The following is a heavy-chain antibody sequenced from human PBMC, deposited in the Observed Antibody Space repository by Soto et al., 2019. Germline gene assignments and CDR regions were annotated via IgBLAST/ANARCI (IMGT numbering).Heavy chain of an antibody. CDR3: ATVVPAAIHLYYYYYGMDV. CDR1: GGSISSSSYY. J-gene: IGHJ6*02. CDR2: IYYSGST. V-gene: IGHV4-39*01. D-gene: IGHD2-2*02. Sequence: QLQLQESGPGLVKPSETLSLTCTVSGGSISSSSYYWGWIRQPPGKGLEWIGSIYYSGSTYYNPSLKSRVTISVDTSKNQFSLKLSSVTAADTAVYYCATVVPAAIHLYYYYYGMDVWGQGTTVTVSS.